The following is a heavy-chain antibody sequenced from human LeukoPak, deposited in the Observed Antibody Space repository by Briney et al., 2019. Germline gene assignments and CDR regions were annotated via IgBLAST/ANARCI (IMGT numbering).Heavy chain of an antibody. CDR1: GFTVSSNY. V-gene: IGHV3-66*01. J-gene: IGHJ4*02. D-gene: IGHD3-3*01. CDR3: ARDLVYDFWSGYPTDY. CDR2: IYSGGST. Sequence: GGSLRLSCAASGFTVSSNYMSWVRQAPGKGLEWVSVIYSGGSTYYADSVKGRFTIFRDNSKNTLYLQMNSLRAEDTAVYYCARDLVYDFWSGYPTDYWGQGTLVTVSS.